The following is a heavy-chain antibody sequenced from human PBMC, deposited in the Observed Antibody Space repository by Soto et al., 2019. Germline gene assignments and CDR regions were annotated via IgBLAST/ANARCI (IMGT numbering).Heavy chain of an antibody. CDR1: GFNFGTYA. V-gene: IGHV3-23*01. J-gene: IGHJ6*03. Sequence: EVQLLESGGGLVQPGGSLRLACAASGFNFGTYAMGWVRQAPGRGLEWASSAGSGSSRYYADPVRGRFTVSRDTSKSTLYLEMSSLRAEDTALYYCVKFRGQAYSYYHMDVWGKGTTVTVSS. CDR2: AGSGSSR. CDR3: VKFRGQAYSYYHMDV.